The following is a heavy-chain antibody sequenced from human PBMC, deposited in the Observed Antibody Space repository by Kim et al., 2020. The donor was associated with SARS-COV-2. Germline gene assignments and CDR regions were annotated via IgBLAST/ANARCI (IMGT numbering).Heavy chain of an antibody. V-gene: IGHV4-34*01. D-gene: IGHD6-13*01. CDR2: INHSGST. CDR1: GGSFSGYY. J-gene: IGHJ4*02. Sequence: SETLSLTCAVYGGSFSGYYWSWIRQPPGKGLEWIGEINHSGSTNYNPSLKSRVTISVDTSKNQFSLKLSSVTAADTAVYYCARGPIAAAGSGVDYWGQGTLVTVSS. CDR3: ARGPIAAAGSGVDY.